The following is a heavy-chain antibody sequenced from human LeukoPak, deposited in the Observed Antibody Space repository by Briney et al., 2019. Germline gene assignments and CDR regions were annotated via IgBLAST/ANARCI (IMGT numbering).Heavy chain of an antibody. CDR3: AKAAGYSSGGNYYYMDV. Sequence: GGSLRLSCAASGVTFSSYEMNWVRQAPGKGLEWASYISSSGSTIYYVDSVKGRFTISRDNSKNTLYLQMNSLRAEDTAVYYCAKAAGYSSGGNYYYMDVWGKGTTVTISS. V-gene: IGHV3-48*03. D-gene: IGHD6-19*01. CDR2: ISSSGSTI. J-gene: IGHJ6*03. CDR1: GVTFSSYE.